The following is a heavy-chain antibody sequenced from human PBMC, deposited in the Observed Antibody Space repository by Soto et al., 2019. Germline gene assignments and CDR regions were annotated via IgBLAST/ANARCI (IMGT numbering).Heavy chain of an antibody. CDR1: GGSFSCYY. V-gene: IGHV4-34*01. CDR2: INHGGSS. Sequence: SETLSLTCAVYGGSFSCYYWTWIRQSPGKGLERIGEINHGGSSNYNPSLKSRLTISVDTSKNQFSLKLSSVTAADTAVYYCARGIXTKVVQTDAPDKYYFDSWGPGTLVTVSS. J-gene: IGHJ4*02. D-gene: IGHD3-22*01. CDR3: ARGIXTKVVQTDAPDKYYFDS.